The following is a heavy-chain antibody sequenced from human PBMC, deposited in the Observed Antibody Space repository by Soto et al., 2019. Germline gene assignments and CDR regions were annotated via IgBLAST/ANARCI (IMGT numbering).Heavy chain of an antibody. J-gene: IGHJ4*02. CDR2: ISGSGGST. CDR1: GFTFSSYA. D-gene: IGHD2-2*01. CDR3: ALYCSSTSCYFRVGSGIEGY. V-gene: IGHV3-23*01. Sequence: GGSLRLSCAASGFTFSSYAMSWVRQAPGKGLEWVSAISGSGGSTYYADSVKGRFTISRDNSKNTLYLQMNSLRAEDTAVYYCALYCSSTSCYFRVGSGIEGYWGQGTLVTVSS.